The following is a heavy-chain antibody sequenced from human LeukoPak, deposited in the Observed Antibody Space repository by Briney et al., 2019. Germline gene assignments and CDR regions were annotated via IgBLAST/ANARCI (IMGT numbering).Heavy chain of an antibody. D-gene: IGHD2-15*01. CDR3: AKYLQPSGAPYALDF. CDR2: IASSGNI. V-gene: IGHV3-23*01. Sequence: LPGGSLRLSCSASGFSVSTYAMGWFGQTPVRGLNWVASIASSGNIMYAESPKGRFTISRDSSTNTVFLQINSLRAEDTAVYHCAKYLQPSGAPYALDFWGQGTKVTVSS. J-gene: IGHJ3*01. CDR1: GFSVSTYA.